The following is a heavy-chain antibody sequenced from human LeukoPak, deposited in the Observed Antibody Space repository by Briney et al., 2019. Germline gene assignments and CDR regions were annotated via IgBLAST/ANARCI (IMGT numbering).Heavy chain of an antibody. D-gene: IGHD6-13*01. Sequence: GGSLRLSCAASGFTFDDYAMHWVRQAPGKGLEWVSGFNWNSGNIGYADSVKGRFTISRDNAKNSLYLQMNSLRAEDTALYYCAKDIGAAAFYYYGMDVWGQGTTVTVSS. CDR1: GFTFDDYA. CDR3: AKDIGAAAFYYYGMDV. V-gene: IGHV3-9*01. CDR2: FNWNSGNI. J-gene: IGHJ6*02.